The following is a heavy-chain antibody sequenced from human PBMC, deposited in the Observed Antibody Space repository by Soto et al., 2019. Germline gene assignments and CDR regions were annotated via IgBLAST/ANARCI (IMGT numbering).Heavy chain of an antibody. Sequence: GGSLRLSCAASGFTFSSYAMSWVRQAPGKGLEWVSAISGSGGSTYYADSVKGRFTISRDNSKNTLYLQMNSLRAEDTAVYYCARVVLRYFDWWQKSPNWFDPWGQGTLVTVSS. D-gene: IGHD3-9*01. J-gene: IGHJ5*02. CDR1: GFTFSSYA. V-gene: IGHV3-23*01. CDR3: ARVVLRYFDWWQKSPNWFDP. CDR2: ISGSGGST.